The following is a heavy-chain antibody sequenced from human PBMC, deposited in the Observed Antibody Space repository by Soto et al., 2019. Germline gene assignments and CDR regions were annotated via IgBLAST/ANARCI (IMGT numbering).Heavy chain of an antibody. V-gene: IGHV4-39*01. CDR2: IYYSGTT. Sequence: PSETLSLTCTVSGVSMSSSSYYWGWIRQPPGKGLEWIGSIYYSGTTYYNPSLKSRVTISVDTSKNQFSLKLSSVTAADTAVYYCARQTRYCTSTNCYSSWFDPWGQGTLVTVSS. CDR1: GVSMSSSSYY. D-gene: IGHD2-2*01. J-gene: IGHJ5*02. CDR3: ARQTRYCTSTNCYSSWFDP.